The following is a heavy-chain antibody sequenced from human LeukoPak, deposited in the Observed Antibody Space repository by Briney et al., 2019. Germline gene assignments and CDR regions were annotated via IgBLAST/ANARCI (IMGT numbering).Heavy chain of an antibody. V-gene: IGHV1-18*01. CDR2: ISAYNGNT. J-gene: IGHJ4*02. D-gene: IGHD5-24*01. Sequence: GASVKVSRKASGYTFTSYGISWVRQAPGQGLEWMGWISAYNGNTNYAQKLQGRVTMTTDTSTSTAYMELRSLRSDDTAVYYCARAVEMATTPVPYYFDYWGQGTLVTVSS. CDR3: ARAVEMATTPVPYYFDY. CDR1: GYTFTSYG.